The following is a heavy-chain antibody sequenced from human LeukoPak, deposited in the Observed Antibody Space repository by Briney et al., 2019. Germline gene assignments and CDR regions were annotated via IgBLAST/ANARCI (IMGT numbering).Heavy chain of an antibody. Sequence: PGRSLRLSCSGAGFTFRDSAFHWVRQAPGKGLEWVAVISDDGSKRFYADSVKGRFTISRDNSRDTLYLHMQTLRPEDSAVYYCARESGFMMVGEINADNWFGPWGQGTPVTVSS. D-gene: IGHD3-3*01. CDR3: ARESGFMMVGEINADNWFGP. CDR1: GFTFRDSA. J-gene: IGHJ5*02. CDR2: ISDDGSKR. V-gene: IGHV3-30*04.